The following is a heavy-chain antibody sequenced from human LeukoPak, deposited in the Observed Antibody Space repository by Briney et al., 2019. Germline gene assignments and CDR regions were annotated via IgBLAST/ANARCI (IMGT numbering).Heavy chain of an antibody. CDR2: INHSGST. CDR3: ARETRITMVRGVMT. D-gene: IGHD3-10*01. J-gene: IGHJ5*02. Sequence: GEINHSGSTNYNPSLKSRVTISVDTSKNQFSLKLSSVTAADTAVYYCARETRITMVRGVMTWGQGTLVTVSS. V-gene: IGHV4-34*01.